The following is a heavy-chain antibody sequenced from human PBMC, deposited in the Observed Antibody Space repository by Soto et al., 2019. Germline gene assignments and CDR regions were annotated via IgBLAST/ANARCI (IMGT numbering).Heavy chain of an antibody. CDR1: GSTFSSYA. CDR2: ISGSGGST. CDR3: ARTSRPWYYDSSGYPDY. Sequence: GGSLRLSCAGSGSTFSSYAMSWVRQAPGKGLEWVSAISGSGGSTYYADSVKGRFTISRDNSKNTLYLQMNSLRAEDTAVYYCARTSRPWYYDSSGYPDYWGQGTLVTAPQ. D-gene: IGHD3-22*01. J-gene: IGHJ4*02. V-gene: IGHV3-23*01.